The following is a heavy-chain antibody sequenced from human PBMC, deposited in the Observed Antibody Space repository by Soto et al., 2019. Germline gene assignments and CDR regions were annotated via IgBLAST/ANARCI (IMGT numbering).Heavy chain of an antibody. CDR3: ARDNGYYDL. V-gene: IGHV1-18*04. Sequence: QIQMVQSGAEVKQPGASVKISCKTSGYTFSSYSINWVRQAPGQGLEWMAGISTYSGNTHYAERVQGRVTVTLDKSARTAFMEMRGLTSDDTAVYFCARDNGYYDLWGQGTLVTVSS. J-gene: IGHJ4*02. CDR2: ISTYSGNT. CDR1: GYTFSSYS.